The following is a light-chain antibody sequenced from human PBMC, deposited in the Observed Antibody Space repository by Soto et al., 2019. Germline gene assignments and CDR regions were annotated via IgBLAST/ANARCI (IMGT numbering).Light chain of an antibody. CDR1: SSDVGGYNC. Sequence: QSALTQPPSASGSPGQSVTISCTGTSSDVGGYNCVSWCQQHPGKAPKLMIYEVSKRPSGVPDRFSGSKSGNTASLTVSGLQAEDEADYYCSSYAGSNNFPYVFGTGTKVTVL. CDR2: EVS. CDR3: SSYAGSNNFPYV. J-gene: IGLJ1*01. V-gene: IGLV2-8*01.